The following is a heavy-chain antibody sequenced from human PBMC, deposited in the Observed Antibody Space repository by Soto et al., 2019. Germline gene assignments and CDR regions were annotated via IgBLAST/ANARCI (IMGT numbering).Heavy chain of an antibody. Sequence: GGSLRLSCAASGFSFSDHYMDWVRQAPGKGLEWVGRTRNKADSYTTEYAASVKGRFTISRDDSKNSLYLQMNSLKTEDTARYYCARVRSSNIAYGGRGTRVPVS. CDR2: TRNKADSYTT. J-gene: IGHJ4*02. CDR3: ARVRSSNIAY. V-gene: IGHV3-72*01. CDR1: GFSFSDHY. D-gene: IGHD6-13*01.